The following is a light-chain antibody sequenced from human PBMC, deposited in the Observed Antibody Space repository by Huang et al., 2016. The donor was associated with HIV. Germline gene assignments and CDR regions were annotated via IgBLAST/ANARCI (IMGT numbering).Light chain of an antibody. CDR3: QQRSNWPLT. CDR2: DAS. V-gene: IGKV3-11*01. Sequence: EIVLTQSPVTLSLSPGKRATLSCRASQLIGTYLAWYQQKPGQAPRLLIYDASNRATGIPARFSGSGSGTDFTLTMSSLDPEDFVVYYCQQRSNWPLTFGGGTKVEIK. J-gene: IGKJ4*01. CDR1: QLIGTY.